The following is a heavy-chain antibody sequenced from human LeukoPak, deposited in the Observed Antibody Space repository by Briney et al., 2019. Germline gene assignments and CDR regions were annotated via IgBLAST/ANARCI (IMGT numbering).Heavy chain of an antibody. CDR3: ASQSTYGDYYFDY. Sequence: MPSETLSLTCTVSGGSISSYYWSWIRQPPGKGLEWIGYIYYSGSTNYNPSLKSRVTISVDTSKNQFSLKLSSVTAADTAVYYCASQSTYGDYYFDYWGQGTLVTVSS. CDR1: GGSISSYY. J-gene: IGHJ4*02. CDR2: IYYSGST. V-gene: IGHV4-59*08. D-gene: IGHD4-17*01.